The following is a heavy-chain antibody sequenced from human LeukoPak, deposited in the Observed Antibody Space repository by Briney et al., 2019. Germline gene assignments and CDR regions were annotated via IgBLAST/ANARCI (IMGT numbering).Heavy chain of an antibody. J-gene: IGHJ6*02. Sequence: SQTLSLTCAISGDSVSSNSAAWTWIRQSPSRGLEWLGRTYYKSKWYDDYAVSVRSRIIINPDTSRNQFSLRLRSVTPEDTAVYFCARLKVTLVRGIIYDYYGLDVWGQGTPVSVSS. CDR3: ARLKVTLVRGIIYDYYGLDV. CDR2: TYYKSKWYD. V-gene: IGHV6-1*01. CDR1: GDSVSSNSAA. D-gene: IGHD3-10*01.